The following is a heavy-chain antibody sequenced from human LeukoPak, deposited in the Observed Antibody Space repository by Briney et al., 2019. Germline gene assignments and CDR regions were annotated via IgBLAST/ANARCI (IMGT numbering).Heavy chain of an antibody. CDR1: GFTVSSQY. J-gene: IGHJ6*01. CDR2: ITGSGGST. Sequence: PGASLTLSCAASGFTVSSQYTGSVRQAPGEGMEWVTAITGSGGSTYYADSVKGRFTISRDNSKNTLYLPMNSLRAEDTAVYYCTKSGYYDSSGYYYDYYGMDVWGQGTTVTVSS. CDR3: TKSGYYDSSGYYYDYYGMDV. V-gene: IGHV3-23*01. D-gene: IGHD3-22*01.